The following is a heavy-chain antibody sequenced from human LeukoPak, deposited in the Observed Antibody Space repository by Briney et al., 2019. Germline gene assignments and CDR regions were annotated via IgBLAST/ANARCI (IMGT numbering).Heavy chain of an antibody. J-gene: IGHJ4*02. Sequence: GGSLRLSCAGSGFTFSSYEMNWVRQAPGKGLEWVSYISSSGSTICYADSVKGRFTISRDNAKKSLYLQMNSLSAEDTAVYYCARDLRGDGYNSFDYWGQGTLVTVSS. V-gene: IGHV3-48*03. CDR3: ARDLRGDGYNSFDY. CDR2: ISSSGSTI. CDR1: GFTFSSYE. D-gene: IGHD5-24*01.